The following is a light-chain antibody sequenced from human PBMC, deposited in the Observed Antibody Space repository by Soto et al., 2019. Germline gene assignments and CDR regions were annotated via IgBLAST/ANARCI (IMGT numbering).Light chain of an antibody. CDR1: QGISSY. Sequence: DIQMTQSPSSLSASVGDRVTITSRASQGISSYLAWYQQKPGTVTKLLIYGASTLQSGVPSRFSGSGSGTDFTLTISSLQPEDIATYYCQKYDSAPLTFCPGTRVDIK. CDR2: GAS. CDR3: QKYDSAPLT. V-gene: IGKV1-27*01. J-gene: IGKJ3*01.